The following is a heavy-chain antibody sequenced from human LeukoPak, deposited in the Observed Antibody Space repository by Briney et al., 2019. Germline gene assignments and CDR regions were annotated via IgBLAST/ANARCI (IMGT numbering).Heavy chain of an antibody. CDR3: ARGLGGNYLDAFDI. CDR1: GFTFSSYF. CDR2: IKQDGGEK. V-gene: IGHV3-7*01. D-gene: IGHD4-23*01. J-gene: IGHJ3*02. Sequence: GGSLRLSCAASGFTFSSYFMNWVRQAPGKGLEWGANIKQDGGEKYYVDSVRGRFTVSRDNAKNSLYLQMNSLRAEDTAVYYCARGLGGNYLDAFDIWGQGTLVTVSS.